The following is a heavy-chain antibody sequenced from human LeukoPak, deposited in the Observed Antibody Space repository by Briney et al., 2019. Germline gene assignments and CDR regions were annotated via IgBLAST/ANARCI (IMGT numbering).Heavy chain of an antibody. J-gene: IGHJ6*03. V-gene: IGHV1-18*01. CDR2: ISAYNGNT. D-gene: IGHD2-2*01. Sequence: ASVKVSCKASGYTLTSYGISWVRQAPGQGLEWMGWISAYNGNTNYAQKLQGRVTMTTDTSTSTAYMELRSLRSDDTAVYYCARENSVDTEIVVVPAAILRYYYYYMDVWGKGTTVTVSS. CDR3: ARENSVDTEIVVVPAAILRYYYYYMDV. CDR1: GYTLTSYG.